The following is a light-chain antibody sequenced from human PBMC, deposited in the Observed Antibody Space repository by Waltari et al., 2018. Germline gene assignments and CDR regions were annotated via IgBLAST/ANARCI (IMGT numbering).Light chain of an antibody. J-gene: IGKJ2*01. Sequence: DIVMTQSPDSLAVSLGEKATINCKSSQSVLYSSNNKNYLAWYQQKPGQPPNLLIYWASSREAGVPDRVSGSGSGTDFTLTISSLQAEDVAGYYCQQYYSTPYTFGQGTKLEIK. V-gene: IGKV4-1*01. CDR1: QSVLYSSNNKNY. CDR3: QQYYSTPYT. CDR2: WAS.